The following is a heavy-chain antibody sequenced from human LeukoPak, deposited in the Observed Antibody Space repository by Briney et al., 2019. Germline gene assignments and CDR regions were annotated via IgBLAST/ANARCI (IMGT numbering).Heavy chain of an antibody. J-gene: IGHJ4*02. Sequence: SETLSLTCAVSGGSISGFYWSWIRQPPGKGLEWIGYIYHSGSTNYNPSLKSRVTLSVDTSKNQFSLRLSSVTAADTAVYYCARMMTTVTTGFDYWGQGTLVTVSS. CDR2: IYHSGST. CDR1: GGSISGFY. V-gene: IGHV4-59*08. D-gene: IGHD4-17*01. CDR3: ARMMTTVTTGFDY.